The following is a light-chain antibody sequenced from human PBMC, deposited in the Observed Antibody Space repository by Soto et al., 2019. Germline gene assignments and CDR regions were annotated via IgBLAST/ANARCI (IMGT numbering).Light chain of an antibody. Sequence: DLQITQSPSTLSASVGDRVTITCRASQSISNWLAWYQQKPGKAPKLLIYHASSLQSGVPSRFSGSGSGTECTLTVSGLQPDDFASYYCQQYNGYFLTFGGGTKVEIK. CDR2: HAS. V-gene: IGKV1-5*01. CDR1: QSISNW. CDR3: QQYNGYFLT. J-gene: IGKJ4*01.